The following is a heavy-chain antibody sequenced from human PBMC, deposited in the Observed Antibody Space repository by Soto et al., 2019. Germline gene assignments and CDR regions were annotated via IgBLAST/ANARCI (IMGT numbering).Heavy chain of an antibody. CDR1: GFTLKTYG. Sequence: PGGSLRLSCAASGFTLKTYGMYWVRQAPGKGLEWVAVSWYDGTNKDYADSVKGRFTISRDNSRNTLYLQMNSLRAEDTAVYYCARESEDLTSNFDYWGQGTLVTVSS. V-gene: IGHV3-33*07. CDR2: SWYDGTNK. J-gene: IGHJ4*02. CDR3: ARESEDLTSNFDY.